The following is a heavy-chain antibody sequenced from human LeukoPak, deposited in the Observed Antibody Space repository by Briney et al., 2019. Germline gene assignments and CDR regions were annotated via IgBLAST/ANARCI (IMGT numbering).Heavy chain of an antibody. Sequence: GESLRLSCAASGFTFSGYSMNWVRQAPGKGLEWVSSIAPGGTYFYYADPLKGRFTISRDNAKGSLYLQMNGLRAEDTAVYYCARPINFYYYHMDVWGKGTTVTVSS. V-gene: IGHV3-21*01. D-gene: IGHD5-24*01. CDR1: GFTFSGYS. CDR2: IAPGGTYF. J-gene: IGHJ6*03. CDR3: ARPINFYYYHMDV.